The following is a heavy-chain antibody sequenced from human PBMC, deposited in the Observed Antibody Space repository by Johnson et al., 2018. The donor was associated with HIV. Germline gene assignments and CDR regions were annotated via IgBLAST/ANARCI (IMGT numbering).Heavy chain of an antibody. CDR1: GFTFSSYA. V-gene: IGHV3-23*04. CDR2: ISGSGGST. Sequence: VQLVESGGGLVQPGGSLRLSCAASGFTFSSYAMSWVRQAPGKGLEWVSAISGSGGSTYYADSVKGRFTISRDNSKNTLYLQMNSLRVEDTAVYYCAKDVIVVVPAAPDAFDIWGQGTMVTVSS. J-gene: IGHJ3*02. D-gene: IGHD2-2*01. CDR3: AKDVIVVVPAAPDAFDI.